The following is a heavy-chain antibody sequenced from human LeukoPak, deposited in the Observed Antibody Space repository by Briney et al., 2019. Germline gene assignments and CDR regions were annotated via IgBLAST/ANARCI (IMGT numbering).Heavy chain of an antibody. CDR1: GFTFSSYA. CDR3: VKFNDILTSYFDY. V-gene: IGHV3-23*01. J-gene: IGHJ4*02. D-gene: IGHD3-9*01. Sequence: GGSLRLSCAASGFTFSSYAMSWVCQSPGKGLGWMLDISVGGGSTYYAYYTDSVKGRFTISRDNSKNTLYLQMNSLRAEDTAVYFCVKFNDILTSYFDYWGQGTLVTVSS. CDR2: ISVGGGST.